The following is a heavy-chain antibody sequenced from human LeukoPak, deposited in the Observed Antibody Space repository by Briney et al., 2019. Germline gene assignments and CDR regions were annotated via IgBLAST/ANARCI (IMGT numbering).Heavy chain of an antibody. D-gene: IGHD2-2*01. CDR1: GYIFTTYW. CDR2: IYPGESDT. J-gene: IGHJ5*02. Sequence: AGESLEISCKVSGYIFTTYWIGGVRQMPGKGLEGMGIIYPGESDTKYTPSFPPQFTISAAKPISTPYLQWSSLKASDTAMYYCARWGGGYCRSTSCYGLGPSGQGTLVTVSS. V-gene: IGHV5-51*01. CDR3: ARWGGGYCRSTSCYGLGP.